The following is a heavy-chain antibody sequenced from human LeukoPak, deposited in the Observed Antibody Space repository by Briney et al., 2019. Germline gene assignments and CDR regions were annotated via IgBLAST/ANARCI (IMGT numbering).Heavy chain of an antibody. CDR2: IIPIFGTA. D-gene: IGHD6-13*01. J-gene: IGHJ4*02. CDR3: ARDRDSAAAAVD. CDR1: GGTFSIYA. V-gene: IGHV1-69*13. Sequence: SVKVSFKASGGTFSIYAISWVRQAPGQGLEWMGGIIPIFGTANFAQKFQGRVTITADESTSTAYMELSSLRSEDTAVYYCARDRDSAAAAVDWGQGTLVTVSS.